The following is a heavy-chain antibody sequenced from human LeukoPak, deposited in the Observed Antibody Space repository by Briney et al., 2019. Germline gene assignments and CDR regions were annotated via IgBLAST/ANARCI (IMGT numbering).Heavy chain of an antibody. Sequence: PSETLSLTCTVSGGSISSSSYYWGWIRQPPGKGLEWIGSIYYSGSTYYNPSLKSRVTISVDTSKNQFSLKLSSVTAADTAVYYCARQGGAYYYYMDVWGKGTTVTISS. D-gene: IGHD3-10*01. CDR3: ARQGGAYYYYMDV. V-gene: IGHV4-39*01. CDR2: IYYSGST. J-gene: IGHJ6*03. CDR1: GGSISSSSYY.